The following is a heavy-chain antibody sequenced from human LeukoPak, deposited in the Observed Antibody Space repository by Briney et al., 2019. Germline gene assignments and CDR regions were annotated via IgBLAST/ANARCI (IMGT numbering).Heavy chain of an antibody. CDR3: ARGRSRQQLVRYYYYMDV. CDR2: IYYSGST. J-gene: IGHJ6*03. Sequence: SETLSLTCTVSGGSISSYYWSWIRQPPGKGLEWIGYIYYSGSTNYNPSLKSRVTISVDTSKNQFSLKLSSVTAADTAVYYCARGRSRQQLVRYYYYMDVWGKGTTVTVSS. V-gene: IGHV4-59*12. D-gene: IGHD6-13*01. CDR1: GGSISSYY.